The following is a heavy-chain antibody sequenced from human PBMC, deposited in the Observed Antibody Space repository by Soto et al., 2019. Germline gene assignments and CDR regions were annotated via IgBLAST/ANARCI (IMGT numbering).Heavy chain of an antibody. J-gene: IGHJ3*02. Sequence: GGSLRLSCAASGFTFSSYAMHWVRQAPGKGLEWVAVISYDGSNKYYADSVKGRFTISRDNSKNTLYLQMNSLRAEDTAVYYCARAVSVTYSSGWYVGAFDIWGQGTMVTVSS. CDR1: GFTFSSYA. D-gene: IGHD6-19*01. CDR3: ARAVSVTYSSGWYVGAFDI. CDR2: ISYDGSNK. V-gene: IGHV3-30-3*01.